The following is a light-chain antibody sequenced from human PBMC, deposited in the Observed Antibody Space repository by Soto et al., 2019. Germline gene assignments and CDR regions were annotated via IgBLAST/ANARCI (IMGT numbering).Light chain of an antibody. CDR3: SSYTSSSAYVV. Sequence: QSALTQPASVSGSPGQSITISCTGTSSDVGGYNYVSWYQQHPGKAPTLMIYDVSNRPSVVSNRFSGSKSGNTASLTIYGLQAEDEADYYCSSYTSSSAYVVFGGGTKLTVL. CDR2: DVS. V-gene: IGLV2-14*01. CDR1: SSDVGGYNY. J-gene: IGLJ2*01.